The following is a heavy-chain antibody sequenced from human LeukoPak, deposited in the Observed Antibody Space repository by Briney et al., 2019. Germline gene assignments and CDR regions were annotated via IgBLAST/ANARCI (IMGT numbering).Heavy chain of an antibody. CDR2: IYYSGNT. D-gene: IGHD6-13*01. V-gene: IGHV4-39*01. J-gene: IGHJ4*02. CDR1: GGSISSSSYY. Sequence: SETPSLTCTVSGGSISSSSYYWGWIRQPPGKGLEWIGSIYYSGNTYYNPSLKSRVIISVDTSKNQFSLKLSSVTAADTAVYYCARGIAAWGQGTLVTVSS. CDR3: ARGIAA.